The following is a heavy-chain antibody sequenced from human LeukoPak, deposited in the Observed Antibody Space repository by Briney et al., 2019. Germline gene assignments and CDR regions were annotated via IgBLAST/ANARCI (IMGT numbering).Heavy chain of an antibody. Sequence: GGSLRLSCVASGFTFSSYWMRSVRQTPGKGLVWVSHIKNDGSVTYYADSVKGRFTISRDNARNTLFLQMSSLRAEDTAVYDCATHGLAARQFEHWGQGTLVTVSS. CDR1: GFTFSSYW. V-gene: IGHV3-74*01. CDR2: IKNDGSVT. CDR3: ATHGLAARQFEH. D-gene: IGHD3/OR15-3a*01. J-gene: IGHJ4*02.